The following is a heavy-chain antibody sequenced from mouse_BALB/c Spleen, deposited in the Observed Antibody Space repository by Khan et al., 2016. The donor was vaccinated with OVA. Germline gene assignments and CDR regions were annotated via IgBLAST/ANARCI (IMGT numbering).Heavy chain of an antibody. V-gene: IGHV1S136*01. Sequence: VQLQQSGPELVEHGASVKMSCKASGYTFTNYVMHWVKQKPGQGLEWIGYINPYNAGTRYNEKFKGKATLTSDISSTTAYMELSSLTSEDAAVYYCAREASSWDFSFPYWGQGTLVTVSA. CDR3: AREASSWDFSFPY. J-gene: IGHJ3*01. D-gene: IGHD4-1*01. CDR1: GYTFTNYV. CDR2: INPYNAGT.